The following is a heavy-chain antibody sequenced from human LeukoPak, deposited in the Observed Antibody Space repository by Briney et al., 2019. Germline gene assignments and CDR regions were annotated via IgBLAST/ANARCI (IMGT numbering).Heavy chain of an antibody. Sequence: ASVKVSCKASGYTFISYGISWVRQAPGQGLEWMGWISAYNGNTNYVQNFQGRVTMTTDTSTTTAYMELRSLRSDDTAVYYCARYSVRSSSCAYWGQGTLVTVSS. D-gene: IGHD6-13*01. V-gene: IGHV1-18*01. CDR3: ARYSVRSSSCAY. CDR1: GYTFISYG. CDR2: ISAYNGNT. J-gene: IGHJ4*02.